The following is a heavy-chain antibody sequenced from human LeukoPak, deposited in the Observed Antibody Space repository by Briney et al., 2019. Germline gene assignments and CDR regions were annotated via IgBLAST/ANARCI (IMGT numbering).Heavy chain of an antibody. D-gene: IGHD5-24*01. Sequence: GGSLRLSCAASGFTFSSYAMSWVRQAPGKGLEWVSAISGSGGSTYYADSVKGRLTISGDNSKNTLYLQMNSLRAENTAVYYCAKDLGIWARRGLQSVFDYWGQGTLVTVS. V-gene: IGHV3-23*01. J-gene: IGHJ4*02. CDR2: ISGSGGST. CDR1: GFTFSSYA. CDR3: AKDLGIWARRGLQSVFDY.